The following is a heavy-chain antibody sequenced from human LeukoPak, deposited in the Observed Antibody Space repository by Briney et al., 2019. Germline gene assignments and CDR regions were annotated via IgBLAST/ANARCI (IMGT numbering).Heavy chain of an antibody. Sequence: SETLSLTCTVSGGPFSSYYWSWIRQPPGKGLEWIGYVSYSGSTRYNPSLKNRVTISLDMSKNQFSLKLTSVTAADTALYYCARLLGTTWYFDYWGLGTLVTVTS. CDR1: GGPFSSYY. J-gene: IGHJ4*02. CDR3: ARLLGTTWYFDY. V-gene: IGHV4-59*08. D-gene: IGHD6-13*01. CDR2: VSYSGST.